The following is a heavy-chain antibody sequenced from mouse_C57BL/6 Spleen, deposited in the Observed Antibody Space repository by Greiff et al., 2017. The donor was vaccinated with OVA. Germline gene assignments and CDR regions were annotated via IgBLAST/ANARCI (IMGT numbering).Heavy chain of an antibody. V-gene: IGHV14-4*01. CDR3: TTSPYDYDGFDY. CDR1: GFNIKDDY. J-gene: IGHJ2*01. Sequence: EVQLQQSGAELVRPGASVKLSCTASGFNIKDDYMHWVKQRPEQGLEWIGWIDPENGDTEYASKFQGKATITADTSSNTAYLQLSSLTSEDTAVYYCTTSPYDYDGFDYWGQGTTLTVSS. CDR2: IDPENGDT. D-gene: IGHD2-4*01.